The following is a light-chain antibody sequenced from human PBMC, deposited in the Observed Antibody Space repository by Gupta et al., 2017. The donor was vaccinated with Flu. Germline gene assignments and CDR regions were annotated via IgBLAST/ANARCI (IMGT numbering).Light chain of an antibody. CDR2: GTS. J-gene: IGKJ2*01. Sequence: IVMTQSPATLSVSPGERAALSCRASQTITRNLAWYQQKPGQAPRLLIYGTSTRATGIPARLSGSGSGTEFTLTISSLQSEDFAVYYCQQYDGWPPAFTFGQGTKLEIK. V-gene: IGKV3-15*01. CDR3: QQYDGWPPAFT. CDR1: QTITRN.